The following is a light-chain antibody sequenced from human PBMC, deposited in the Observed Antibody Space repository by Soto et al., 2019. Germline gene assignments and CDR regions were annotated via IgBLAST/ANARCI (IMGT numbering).Light chain of an antibody. J-gene: IGKJ5*01. CDR2: AVS. CDR3: QQHDGRPTMT. V-gene: IGKV1-33*01. Sequence: IQLTQSPSSLSASVGETVTITCRASQDIDNSLNWYQHKPGKAPKLLVYAVSFLETGVPSRFSGRGYGTVFSLTITILQSDDFATYYCQQHDGRPTMTFGQGTRLDSK. CDR1: QDIDNS.